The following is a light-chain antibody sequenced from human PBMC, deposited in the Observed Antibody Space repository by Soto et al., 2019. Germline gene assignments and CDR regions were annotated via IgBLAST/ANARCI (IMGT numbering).Light chain of an antibody. V-gene: IGKV1-39*01. CDR3: QQSSSTPPVT. CDR2: GTA. CDR1: QSFSGY. Sequence: DIQMTQSPSSLSASVGDRVTITCRASQSFSGYLTWYKQKPGKAPKLLIYGTAYLQSGVPSRFRCSGSATDFTLTICSLQPEDFATYYCQQSSSTPPVTFGGGTNVEIK. J-gene: IGKJ4*01.